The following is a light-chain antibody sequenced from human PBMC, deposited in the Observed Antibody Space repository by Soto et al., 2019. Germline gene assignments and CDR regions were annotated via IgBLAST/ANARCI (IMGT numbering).Light chain of an antibody. CDR1: QSVTSY. CDR2: DAS. CDR3: QHRYNWPFT. Sequence: EIVLTQSPATLSLSPGEIATLSCRASQSVTSYLVWYQQKPGQAPRLLIYDASNRATGIPARFTGSGSGTDFTLTISSLEPEDFAVYYCQHRYNWPFTFGQGTRLAMK. V-gene: IGKV3-11*01. J-gene: IGKJ5*01.